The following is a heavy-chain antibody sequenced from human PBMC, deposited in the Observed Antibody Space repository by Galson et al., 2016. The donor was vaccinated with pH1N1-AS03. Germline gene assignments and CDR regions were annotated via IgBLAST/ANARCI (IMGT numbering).Heavy chain of an antibody. Sequence: SLRLSCAASGFTFSNAWMSWVRQAPGKGLEWVGRIKSNTDGGTIEYAAPVKDRFTISRDDSETTLYLQMNSLKTEDTGVYYCTTKPVSAMDVWGQGTTVTVSS. CDR2: IKSNTDGGTI. V-gene: IGHV3-15*01. J-gene: IGHJ6*02. CDR1: GFTFSNAW. D-gene: IGHD1-14*01. CDR3: TTKPVSAMDV.